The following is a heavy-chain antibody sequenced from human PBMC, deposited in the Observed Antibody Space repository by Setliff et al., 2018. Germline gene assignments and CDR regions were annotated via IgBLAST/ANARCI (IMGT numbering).Heavy chain of an antibody. CDR2: INAGNGYT. V-gene: IGHV1-3*01. CDR3: ARGYYDSYARYYVVGDY. D-gene: IGHD3-22*01. J-gene: IGHJ4*02. CDR1: GYTFTDYA. Sequence: ASVKVSCKASGYTFTDYAMHWVRQAPGQRLEWMGWINAGNGYTKYSQKFQGRVTMTRDTSTSTVYMELSSLRTEDTAVYYCARGYYDSYARYYVVGDYWGQGTPVTVSS.